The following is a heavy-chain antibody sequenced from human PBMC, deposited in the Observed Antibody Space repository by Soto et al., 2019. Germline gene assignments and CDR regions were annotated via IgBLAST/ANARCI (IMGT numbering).Heavy chain of an antibody. V-gene: IGHV5-51*01. CDR2: IHPGDSDT. Sequence: GESLKISCKGSGYSFTSYWIGWVRQMPGKGLEWMGIIHPGDSDTRYSPSFQGQVTISADKSISTAYLQWSSLKASDTAMYYCARQGKTERWFGAPNDYWGQGTLVTVSS. CDR3: ARQGKTERWFGAPNDY. D-gene: IGHD3-10*01. CDR1: GYSFTSYW. J-gene: IGHJ4*02.